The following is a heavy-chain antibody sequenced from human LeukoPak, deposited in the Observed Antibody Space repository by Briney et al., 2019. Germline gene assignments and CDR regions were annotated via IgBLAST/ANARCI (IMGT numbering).Heavy chain of an antibody. CDR3: ARGRFGDYVSLDY. Sequence: GESLKISCKGSGYSFTRNWIGWVRQMPGKGLEWMGIIYPGDSDTRYSPSFQGQVTISTDTSISTAYLQWSSLKASDTAIYYCARGRFGDYVSLDYWGQGTLVTVFS. CDR2: IYPGDSDT. D-gene: IGHD4-17*01. CDR1: GYSFTRNW. V-gene: IGHV5-51*01. J-gene: IGHJ4*02.